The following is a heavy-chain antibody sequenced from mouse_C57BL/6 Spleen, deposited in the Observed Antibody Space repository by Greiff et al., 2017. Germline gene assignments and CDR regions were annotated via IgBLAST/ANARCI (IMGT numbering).Heavy chain of an antibody. J-gene: IGHJ1*03. V-gene: IGHV1-55*01. CDR3: ARRGDDYDVYWYFDV. CDR1: GYTFTSYW. D-gene: IGHD2-4*01. Sequence: QVQLQQPGAELVKPGASVKMSCKASGYTFTSYWITWVKQRPGQGLEWIGDIYPGSGSTNYNEKFKSKATLTVDTSSSTAYMQLSSLTSEDSAVYYCARRGDDYDVYWYFDVWGTGTTVTVSS. CDR2: IYPGSGST.